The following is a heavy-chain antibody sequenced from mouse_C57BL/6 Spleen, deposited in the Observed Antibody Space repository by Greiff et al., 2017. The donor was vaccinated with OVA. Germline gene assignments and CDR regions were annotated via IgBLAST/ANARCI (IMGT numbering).Heavy chain of an antibody. V-gene: IGHV1-62-2*01. Sequence: QVQLQQSGAELVKPGASVKLSCKASGYTFTEYTIHWVKQRSGQGLEWIGWFYPGSGSIKYNENFKDKATLTADKSSSTVYMELSILTSDDSAVYCCARHEVITRGFDYWGQGTTLTVSS. D-gene: IGHD1-2*01. J-gene: IGHJ2*01. CDR3: ARHEVITRGFDY. CDR2: FYPGSGSI. CDR1: GYTFTEYT.